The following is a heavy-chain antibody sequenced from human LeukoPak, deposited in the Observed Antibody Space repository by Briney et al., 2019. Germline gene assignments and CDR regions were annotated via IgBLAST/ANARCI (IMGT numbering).Heavy chain of an antibody. V-gene: IGHV3-7*01. D-gene: IGHD6-19*01. Sequence: GGSLRLSCAASGFTFSSYWMSWVRQAPGKGLEWVANINQDGSKKYYVDSVKGRSTISRDNPKNSLYLQMNSLRAEDTAVYYCVRDSGWYRVEYWGQGTLVTVSS. CDR1: GFTFSSYW. J-gene: IGHJ4*02. CDR3: VRDSGWYRVEY. CDR2: INQDGSKK.